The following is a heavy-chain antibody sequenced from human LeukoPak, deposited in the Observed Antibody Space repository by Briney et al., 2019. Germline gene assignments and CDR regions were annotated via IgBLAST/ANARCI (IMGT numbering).Heavy chain of an antibody. Sequence: ASVKVSCKASGGTFSSYAISWVRQAPGQGLEWMGGIIPIFGTANYAQKFQGRVTITADESTSTAYMELSSLRSEDTALYYCASPLGRDGYNYYYYGMDVWGQGTTVTVSS. CDR1: GGTFSSYA. CDR3: ASPLGRDGYNYYYYGMDV. V-gene: IGHV1-69*13. CDR2: IIPIFGTA. J-gene: IGHJ6*02. D-gene: IGHD5-24*01.